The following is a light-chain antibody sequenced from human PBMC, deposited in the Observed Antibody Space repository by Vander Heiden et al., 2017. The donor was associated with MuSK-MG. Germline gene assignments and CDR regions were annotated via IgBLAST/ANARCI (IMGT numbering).Light chain of an antibody. CDR1: QSISSY. V-gene: IGKV1-39*01. Sequence: DIQMTQSPSSLSASVGDRVTITCRASQSISSYLNWYQQKPGKAPKLLIYAASSLQSGVPSRFSGSGSGTDFTLTISNLQPEDFATYYCQQSNSTWTFGQGTKVEIK. CDR3: QQSNSTWT. CDR2: AAS. J-gene: IGKJ1*01.